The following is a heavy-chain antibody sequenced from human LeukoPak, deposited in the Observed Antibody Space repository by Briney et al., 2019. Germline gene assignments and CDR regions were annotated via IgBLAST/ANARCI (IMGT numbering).Heavy chain of an antibody. CDR2: ISYDGSKK. J-gene: IGHJ6*02. V-gene: IGHV3-30*18. Sequence: GGSLRLSCAASGFRFSNYGMYWVRQAPGKGLEWLALISYDGSKKYYADSVEGRLTISRDNSKNTLYLQMNSLRAEDTAVYYCAKEMYDYYYGMDVWGQGTTVTVSS. CDR1: GFRFSNYG. CDR3: AKEMYDYYYGMDV.